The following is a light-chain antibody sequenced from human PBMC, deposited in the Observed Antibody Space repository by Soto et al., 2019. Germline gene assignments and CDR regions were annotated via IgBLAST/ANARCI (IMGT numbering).Light chain of an antibody. CDR3: QQYNNFT. CDR2: GAS. Sequence: EIVMTQSPATLSVSPGERATLSCRASQSVSSNLAWYQQKPGQAPRLLIYGASTRATGIPARFSGSGSGTEFTLTISSLQSEDFAVYYCQQYNNFTFGQGTKVEIK. V-gene: IGKV3-15*01. J-gene: IGKJ1*01. CDR1: QSVSSN.